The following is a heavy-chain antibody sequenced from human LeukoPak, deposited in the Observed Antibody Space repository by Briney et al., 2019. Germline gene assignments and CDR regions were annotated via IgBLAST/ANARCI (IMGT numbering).Heavy chain of an antibody. CDR2: IKPDGSDK. CDR3: ARDLDY. J-gene: IGHJ4*02. V-gene: IGHV3-7*04. Sequence: GGSLRLSCEASGFTFSNYWTDWVRQAPGRGLEWVANIKPDGSDKYYGDSVKGRFIISRDNAKSSLYLQMNSLRAEDTAVYYCARDLDYWGQGTLVTVSS. CDR1: GFTFSNYW.